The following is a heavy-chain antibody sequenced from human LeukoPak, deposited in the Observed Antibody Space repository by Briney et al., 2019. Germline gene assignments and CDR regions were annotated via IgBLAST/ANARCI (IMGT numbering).Heavy chain of an antibody. CDR2: IYYSGST. D-gene: IGHD6-13*01. CDR1: GGSISSSSYY. Sequence: SETLSLTCTVSGGSISSSSYYWGWIRQPPGKGLEWIGSIYYSGSTYYNPSLKSRVTISVDTSKNQFSLKLSSVTAADTAVYYCARQSSSRSKVDYWGQGTLVTDSS. J-gene: IGHJ4*02. V-gene: IGHV4-39*01. CDR3: ARQSSSRSKVDY.